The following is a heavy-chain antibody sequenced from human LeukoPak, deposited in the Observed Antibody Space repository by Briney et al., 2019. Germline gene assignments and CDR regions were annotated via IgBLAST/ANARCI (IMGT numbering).Heavy chain of an antibody. CDR2: IKSKTDGGTT. J-gene: IGHJ5*02. Sequence: GGSLRLSCAASGFTFSNAWMSWVRQAPGKGLEWVGRIKSKTDGGTTDYTAPVKGRFTISRDDSKNTLYLQMNSLKTEDTAVYYCTTEGPDYYGSGSYVPWGQGTLVTVSS. D-gene: IGHD3-10*01. V-gene: IGHV3-15*01. CDR1: GFTFSNAW. CDR3: TTEGPDYYGSGSYVP.